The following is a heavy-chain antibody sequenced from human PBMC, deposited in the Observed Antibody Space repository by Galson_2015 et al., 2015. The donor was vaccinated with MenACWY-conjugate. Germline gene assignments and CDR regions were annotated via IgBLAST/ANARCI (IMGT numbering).Heavy chain of an antibody. D-gene: IGHD3-16*01. CDR2: THHSGST. CDR1: GGSVSTDNLY. Sequence: ETLFLTSSVSGGSVSTDNLYWGWIRQSRVECLAWIGPTHHSGSTYPNPAFDSRVIFSVDASRTLFSLILSRVTVADTAVYCCAKHKTPLLIPFDSWGQGVLVTVSS. CDR3: AKHKTPLLIPFDS. J-gene: IGHJ4*02. V-gene: IGHV4-39*01.